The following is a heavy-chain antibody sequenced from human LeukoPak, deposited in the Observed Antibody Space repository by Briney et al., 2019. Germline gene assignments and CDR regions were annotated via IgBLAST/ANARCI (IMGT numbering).Heavy chain of an antibody. D-gene: IGHD1-26*01. CDR2: IYPGDSDT. J-gene: IGHJ4*02. CDR1: GYSFTSHW. Sequence: GESLKISCKGSGYSFTSHWIGWVPQMPGKGLEWMGIIYPGDSDTRYSPSFQGQVTISADKSISTAYLQWSSLKASDTAMYYCARHRGIVGATADYWGQGTLVTVSS. V-gene: IGHV5-51*01. CDR3: ARHRGIVGATADY.